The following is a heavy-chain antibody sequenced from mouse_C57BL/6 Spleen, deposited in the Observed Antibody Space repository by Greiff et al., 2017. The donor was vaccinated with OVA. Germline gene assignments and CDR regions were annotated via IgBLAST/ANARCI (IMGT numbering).Heavy chain of an antibody. Sequence: QVQLKESGAELVRPGASVTLSCKASGYTFTDYEMHWVKQTPVHGLEWIGAIDPETGGTAYNQKFKGKAILTADKSSSTAYMELRSLTSEDSAVYYCTRFYGNYGYWGQGTTLTVSS. CDR1: GYTFTDYE. V-gene: IGHV1-15*01. D-gene: IGHD2-1*01. CDR3: TRFYGNYGY. J-gene: IGHJ2*01. CDR2: IDPETGGT.